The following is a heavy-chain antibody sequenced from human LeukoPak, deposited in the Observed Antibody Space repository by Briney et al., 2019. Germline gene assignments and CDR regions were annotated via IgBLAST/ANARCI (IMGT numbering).Heavy chain of an antibody. CDR1: GFTFSSYW. V-gene: IGHV3-7*01. J-gene: IGHJ4*02. D-gene: IGHD5-12*01. CDR2: IKQDGNEK. Sequence: GGSLRLSCAASGFTFSSYWMSWVRQAPGQGLEWVANIKQDGNEKYYVDSVKGRFTISRDNAKNSLYLQMNSLRGEDTAVYYCARDTLGEGDDSDYAVYYFDYWGQGTLVTVSS. CDR3: ARDTLGEGDDSDYAVYYFDY.